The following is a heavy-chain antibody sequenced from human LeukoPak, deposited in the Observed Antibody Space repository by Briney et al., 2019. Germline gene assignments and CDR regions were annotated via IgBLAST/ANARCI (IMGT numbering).Heavy chain of an antibody. CDR2: IVVGSGNT. J-gene: IGHJ6*02. CDR1: GFTFTSSA. CDR3: AATLWSYSSSGTNYYYYGMDV. D-gene: IGHD6-6*01. Sequence: ASVKVSCKASGFTFTSSAMQWVRQARGQRLEWIGWIVVGSGNTNYAQKFQERVTITRDMSTSTAYMELSSLRSEDTAVYYCAATLWSYSSSGTNYYYYGMDVWGQGTTVTVSS. V-gene: IGHV1-58*02.